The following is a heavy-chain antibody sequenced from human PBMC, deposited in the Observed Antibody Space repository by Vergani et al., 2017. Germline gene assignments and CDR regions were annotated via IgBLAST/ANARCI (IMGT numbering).Heavy chain of an antibody. J-gene: IGHJ5*02. V-gene: IGHV4-38-2*01. CDR3: ARHSTVEWLVKLGGIDP. D-gene: IGHD6-19*01. CDR1: DSSIMTNPY. CDR2: IHHSGDT. Sequence: QVQLQESGPGLVKPSETLTLTCDVSDSSIMTNPYWGWFRQSPGKGLEWVGCIHHSGDTHYNSSLKSRVSISIVSSSKFSLSLTSVTAADTAVYFCARHSTVEWLVKLGGIDPWGQGILVTVSS.